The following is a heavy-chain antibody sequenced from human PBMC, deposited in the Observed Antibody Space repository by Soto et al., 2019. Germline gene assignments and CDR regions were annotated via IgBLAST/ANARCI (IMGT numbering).Heavy chain of an antibody. CDR2: IYYSGST. CDR1: GGSISGYY. CDR3: ERLGYGSGSYYTCFDY. Sequence: SETLSLTCTFSGGSISGYYWSWIRQPPGKGLEWIGYIYYSGSTNYNPSLKSRVTISVDTSKNQFSLKLSSVTAADTAVYYCERLGYGSGSYYTCFDYWGQGTLVTVSS. J-gene: IGHJ4*02. D-gene: IGHD3-10*01. V-gene: IGHV4-59*08.